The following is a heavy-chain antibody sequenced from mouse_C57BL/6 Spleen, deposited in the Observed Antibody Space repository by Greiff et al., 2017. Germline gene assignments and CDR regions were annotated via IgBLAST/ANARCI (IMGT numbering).Heavy chain of an antibody. V-gene: IGHV1-61*01. J-gene: IGHJ3*01. D-gene: IGHD1-1*01. CDR2: IYPSDSET. Sequence: QVQLQQPGAELVRPGSSVKLSCKASGYTFTSSWTAWVKQRPGQGLEWIGNIYPSDSETHYNQKFKDKATLTVDKSSSTAYMQLSSLTSEDSAVYYCARLGTVVGNYWGQGTLVTVSA. CDR1: GYTFTSSW. CDR3: ARLGTVVGNY.